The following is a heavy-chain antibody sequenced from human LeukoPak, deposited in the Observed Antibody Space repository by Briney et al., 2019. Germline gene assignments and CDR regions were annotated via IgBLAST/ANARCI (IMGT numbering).Heavy chain of an antibody. CDR2: IYHSGST. Sequence: SETLSLTCTVSGYSISSGYYWGWIRQPPGRGLEWIGSIYHSGSTYYNPSLKSRVTISVDTSKNQFSLKLSSVTAADTAVYYCARHTSGWGSVPAWGQGTLVTVSS. D-gene: IGHD6-19*01. CDR3: ARHTSGWGSVPA. CDR1: GYSISSGYY. V-gene: IGHV4-38-2*02. J-gene: IGHJ4*02.